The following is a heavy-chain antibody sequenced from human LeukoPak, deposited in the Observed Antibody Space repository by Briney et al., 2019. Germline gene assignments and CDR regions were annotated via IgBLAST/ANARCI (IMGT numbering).Heavy chain of an antibody. CDR1: GGSINSYY. D-gene: IGHD4-17*01. CDR3: ASRPTWYGDNGMDV. J-gene: IGHJ6*02. V-gene: IGHV4-59*01. Sequence: SETLYLTCTVSGGSINSYYWNWIRQPPGKGLEWIGNIYYSGSTNYNPSLKSRVTISVDTSKNQFSLKLSSVTAADTAVYYCASRPTWYGDNGMDVWGQGTTVTVSS. CDR2: IYYSGST.